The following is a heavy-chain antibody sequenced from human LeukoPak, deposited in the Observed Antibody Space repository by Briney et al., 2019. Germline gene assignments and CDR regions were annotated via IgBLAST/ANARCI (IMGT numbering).Heavy chain of an antibody. D-gene: IGHD3-3*02. J-gene: IGHJ6*03. CDR3: AKDLSALLPGAHNYMDV. V-gene: IGHV3-9*01. Sequence: PGGSLRLSCAASGFTFDDYAMHWVRQAPGKGLEWVSGISRNSGSIGYADSVKGRFTISRDNAKNSLYLQMNSLRAEDTALYYCAKDLSALLPGAHNYMDVWGKGTTVTISS. CDR1: GFTFDDYA. CDR2: ISRNSGSI.